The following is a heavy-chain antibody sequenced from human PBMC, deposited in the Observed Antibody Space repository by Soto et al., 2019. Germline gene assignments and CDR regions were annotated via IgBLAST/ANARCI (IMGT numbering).Heavy chain of an antibody. Sequence: QVQLQESGPGLVKPSQTLSLTCTVSAGSITSGGYYWSWIRQHPGKVLEWIGYIYYSGSTYYNPSLKSRVTISVYTSKNQFSLELSSVTAADTAVYYCARADPAYYYDSSGFHFDYWGQGTLVTVSS. J-gene: IGHJ4*02. D-gene: IGHD3-22*01. CDR1: AGSITSGGYY. CDR2: IYYSGST. CDR3: ARADPAYYYDSSGFHFDY. V-gene: IGHV4-31*03.